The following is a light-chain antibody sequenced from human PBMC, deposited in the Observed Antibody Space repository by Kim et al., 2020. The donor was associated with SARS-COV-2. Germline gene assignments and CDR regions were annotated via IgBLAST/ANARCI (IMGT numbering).Light chain of an antibody. J-gene: IGKJ2*01. Sequence: DTQMTQSPSSLPASVGDRVTITCRASEGINNYLNWYQHKPGEAPKLLISAATILQSGVPSRFSGSGSGTDFALTINNLQPEDFATYYCQQSYNNPFAFGQGTKLEI. CDR2: AAT. V-gene: IGKV1-39*01. CDR1: EGINNY. CDR3: QQSYNNPFA.